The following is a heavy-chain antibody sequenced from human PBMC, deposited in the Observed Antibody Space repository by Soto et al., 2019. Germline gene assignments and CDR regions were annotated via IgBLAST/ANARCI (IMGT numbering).Heavy chain of an antibody. CDR3: PTFSVPDIGPC. J-gene: IGHJ4*02. V-gene: IGHV3-73*01. CDR2: IRIKANSYST. Sequence: PGGSLRLSCAASGFTFSASAMRWVRQASGKGLEWVSRIRIKANSYSTADSASGKVRVTNYRDDSKNTAYLQMNSLKTEDTAVYYCPTFSVPDIGPCWGQGALVTVSS. CDR1: GFTFSASA. D-gene: IGHD2-2*01.